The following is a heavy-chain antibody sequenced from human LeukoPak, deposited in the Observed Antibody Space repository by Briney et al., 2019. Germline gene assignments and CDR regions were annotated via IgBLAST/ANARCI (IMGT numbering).Heavy chain of an antibody. D-gene: IGHD3-22*01. CDR1: GYTFTTYP. CDR3: ARDWYYYDSSGLDAFDI. V-gene: IGHV7-4-1*02. Sequence: ASVKVSCKASGYTFTTYPINWVRQAPGQGLEWMGWVDTNTGSPTYAQGLTGRFVFSLDTSVSTAYLQISSLKAEDTAVYYCARDWYYYDSSGLDAFDIWGQGTMVTVSS. J-gene: IGHJ3*02. CDR2: VDTNTGSP.